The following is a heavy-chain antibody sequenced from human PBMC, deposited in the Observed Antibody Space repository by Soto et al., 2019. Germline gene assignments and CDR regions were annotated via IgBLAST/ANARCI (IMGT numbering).Heavy chain of an antibody. J-gene: IGHJ6*02. V-gene: IGHV3-48*02. CDR2: ISFTNRTM. CDR3: ARWRRAKHHSSCFFHYYCMDV. Sequence: GGSLRASCVGSGFSFSDDSMSWVRQAPGKGLEWLSYISFTNRTMYYSASVKGRFTIYRDNAKNSMNLQINSLSDEDSAAYYCARWRRAKHHSSCFFHYYCMDVWVQGTTAPVS. D-gene: IGHD2-21*01. CDR1: GFSFSDDS.